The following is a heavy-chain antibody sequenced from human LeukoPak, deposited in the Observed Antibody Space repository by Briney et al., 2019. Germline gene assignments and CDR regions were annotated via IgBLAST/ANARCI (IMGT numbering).Heavy chain of an antibody. CDR1: GFTVSSNY. D-gene: IGHD3-22*01. V-gene: IGHV3-53*01. CDR2: IYSGGST. J-gene: IGHJ4*02. Sequence: PGGSLRLSCAASGFTVSSNYMSWVRQAPGKGLEWVSVIYSGGSTYYADSVKGRFTISRDNSKNTLYLQMNSLRAEDTAVYYCARDPSYDSSGYYLFDYWGQGTLVTVSS. CDR3: ARDPSYDSSGYYLFDY.